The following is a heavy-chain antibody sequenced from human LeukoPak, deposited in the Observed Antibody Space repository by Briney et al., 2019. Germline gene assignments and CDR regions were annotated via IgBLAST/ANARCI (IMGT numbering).Heavy chain of an antibody. J-gene: IGHJ6*02. V-gene: IGHV3-64D*06. CDR2: IRSYGVTS. Sequence: PGGSLRLSCSASGFTFSSYAMHWVRQAPGKGLEYVSAIRSYGVTSHYADSVKGRFTISRDNSKNTLYLQMRSLRAEDTAVYYCARDSQARYSSGQYYYGMDVWGQGTTVTVSS. D-gene: IGHD6-19*01. CDR1: GFTFSSYA. CDR3: ARDSQARYSSGQYYYGMDV.